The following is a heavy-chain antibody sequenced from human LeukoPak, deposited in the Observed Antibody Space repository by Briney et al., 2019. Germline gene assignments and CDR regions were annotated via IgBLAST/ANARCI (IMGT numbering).Heavy chain of an antibody. V-gene: IGHV3-64D*09. J-gene: IGHJ3*02. CDR3: VKESGFMVAPNSAFDI. CDR1: GFTFSNYA. CDR2: ISSNGGST. D-gene: IGHD4/OR15-4a*01. Sequence: GGSLRLSCSASGFTFSNYAMHWVRQAPGKGLEYVSAISSNGGSTYYADSVKGRFTISRDNSKNTLYLQMSSLRAEDTAVYYCVKESGFMVAPNSAFDIWGQGTMVTVSS.